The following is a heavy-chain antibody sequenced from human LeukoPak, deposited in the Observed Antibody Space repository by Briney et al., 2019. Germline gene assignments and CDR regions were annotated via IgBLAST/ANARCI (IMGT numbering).Heavy chain of an antibody. D-gene: IGHD1-26*01. CDR1: GGTFSSYA. V-gene: IGHV1-69*05. Sequence: SVKVSCKASGGTFSSYAISWVRQAPGQGLEWMGRIIPIFGTANYAQKFQGRVTITTDESTSTAYMELSSLRSEDTAVYYCARDGDISGSYYTLLYFQHWGQGTLVTVSS. J-gene: IGHJ1*01. CDR3: ARDGDISGSYYTLLYFQH. CDR2: IIPIFGTA.